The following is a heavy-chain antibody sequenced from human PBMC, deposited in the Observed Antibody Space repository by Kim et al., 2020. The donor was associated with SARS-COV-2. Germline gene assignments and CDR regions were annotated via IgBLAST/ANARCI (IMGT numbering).Heavy chain of an antibody. CDR1: GFTFSDHY. D-gene: IGHD3-10*01. J-gene: IGHJ3*02. Sequence: GGSLRLSCAASGFTFSDHYMDWVRQAPGKGLEWVGRTRNKANSYTTEYAASVKGRFTISRDDSKNSLYLQMNSLKTEDTAVYYCARANYGSGSKGDAFDIWGQGTMVTVSS. CDR2: TRNKANSYTT. CDR3: ARANYGSGSKGDAFDI. V-gene: IGHV3-72*01.